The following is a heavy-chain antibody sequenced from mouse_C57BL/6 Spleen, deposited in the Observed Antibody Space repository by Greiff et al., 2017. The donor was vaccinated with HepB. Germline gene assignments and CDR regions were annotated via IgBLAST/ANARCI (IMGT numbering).Heavy chain of an antibody. CDR2: IYPGSGST. V-gene: IGHV1-55*01. CDR1: GYTFTSYW. CDR3: ARIYYYGSSLLPFDY. J-gene: IGHJ2*01. D-gene: IGHD1-1*01. Sequence: QVQLQQPGAELVKPGASVKMSCKASGYTFTSYWITWVKQRPGQGLEWIGDIYPGSGSTNYNEKFKSKATLTVDTSSSTAYMQLSSLTSEDAAVYYCARIYYYGSSLLPFDYWGQGTTLTVSS.